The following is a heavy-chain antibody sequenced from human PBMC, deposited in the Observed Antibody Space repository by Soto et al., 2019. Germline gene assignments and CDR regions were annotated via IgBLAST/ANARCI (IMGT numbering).Heavy chain of an antibody. CDR1: GFTFSDYY. CDR3: ARLRVGVNLYVDL. D-gene: IGHD2-21*01. V-gene: IGHV3-11*04. J-gene: IGHJ2*01. CDR2: ISSVGSSI. Sequence: QMQLVESGGDLVKPGGSLRLSCEASGFTFSDYYMSWIRQVPGQGLEWLSFISSVGSSINYSDSMRGRLTVSRDNGKNALYIQMHRLRVEETAVYCCARLRVGVNLYVDLWGRGTMVPVSA.